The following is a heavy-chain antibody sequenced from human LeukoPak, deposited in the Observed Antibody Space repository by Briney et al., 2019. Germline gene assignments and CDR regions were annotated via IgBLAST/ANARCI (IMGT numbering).Heavy chain of an antibody. V-gene: IGHV1-46*01. J-gene: IGHJ4*02. CDR2: INPSGGST. CDR3: ARRGRYNWNYFSLDY. CDR1: GYTFTSYY. Sequence: ASVKVSCKASGYTFTSYYMHWVRQAPEQGLEWMGIINPSGGSTSYAQKFQGRVTMTRDTSTSTVYMELSSLRSEDTAVYYCARRGRYNWNYFSLDYWGQGTLVTVSS. D-gene: IGHD1-7*01.